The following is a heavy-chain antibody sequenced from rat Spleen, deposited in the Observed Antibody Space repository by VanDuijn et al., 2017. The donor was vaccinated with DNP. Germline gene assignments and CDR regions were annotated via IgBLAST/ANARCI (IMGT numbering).Heavy chain of an antibody. V-gene: IGHV5S13*01. CDR1: GFTFSNYG. D-gene: IGHD1-11*01. J-gene: IGHJ2*01. CDR2: IGPNGYIV. CDR3: ARLDYGFDY. Sequence: EVHLVESGGGLVQPGRSLKLSCAASGFTFSNYGMAWVRQAPTKGLEWVASIGPNGYIVYYRDSVKGRFTISRDNAKNTLYLQMNSLRSEDTATYYCARLDYGFDYWGQGVMVTVSS.